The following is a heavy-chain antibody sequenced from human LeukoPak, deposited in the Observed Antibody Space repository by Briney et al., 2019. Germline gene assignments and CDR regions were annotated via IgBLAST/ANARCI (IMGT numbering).Heavy chain of an antibody. CDR2: ISGSGGST. V-gene: IGHV3-23*01. D-gene: IGHD6-13*01. CDR1: GFTFSSYA. J-gene: IGHJ5*02. CDR3: ATVAAAGTRGWFDP. Sequence: GGSLRLSCEASGFTFSSYAMSWVRQAPGKGLEWVSAISGSGGSTYYADSVKGRFTISRDNSKNTLYLQMNSLRAEDTAVYYCATVAAAGTRGWFDPWGQGTLVTVSS.